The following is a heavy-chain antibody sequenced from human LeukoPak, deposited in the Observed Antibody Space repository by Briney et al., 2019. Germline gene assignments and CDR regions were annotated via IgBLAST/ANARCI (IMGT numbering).Heavy chain of an antibody. V-gene: IGHV4-30-4*08. D-gene: IGHD1-26*01. CDR1: GGSISSGDYY. J-gene: IGHJ4*02. CDR3: ATGRYGGYQVFY. CDR2: IYYSGST. Sequence: SQTLSLTCTVSGGSISSGDYYWSWIRQPPGKGLEWIGYIYYSGSTYYNPSLKSRVTISVDTSKNQFSLKLSSVTAADTAVYYCATGRYGGYQVFYWGQGTLVTVSS.